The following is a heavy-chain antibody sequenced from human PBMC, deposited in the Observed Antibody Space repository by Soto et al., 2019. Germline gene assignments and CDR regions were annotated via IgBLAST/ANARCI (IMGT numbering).Heavy chain of an antibody. CDR1: GGTFSSYT. J-gene: IGHJ4*02. V-gene: IGHV1-69*08. CDR3: ARDVDYDSSGYYYDY. CDR2: IIPILGIA. Sequence: QVQLVQSGAEVKKPGSSVKVSCKASGGTFSSYTISWVRQAPGQGLEWMGRIIPILGIANYAQKFQGRVTITADKSTSTAYMELSSLRSEDTAVYYCARDVDYDSSGYYYDYWGQGTLVTVSS. D-gene: IGHD3-22*01.